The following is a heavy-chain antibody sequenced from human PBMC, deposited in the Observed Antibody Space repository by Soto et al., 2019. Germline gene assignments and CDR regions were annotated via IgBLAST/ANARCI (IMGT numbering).Heavy chain of an antibody. Sequence: ASVKVSCKASGYTFTSYAMHWVRQAPGQRLEWTGWINAGNGNTKYSQKFQGRVTITRDTSASTAYMELSSLRSEDTAVYYCARGYSSIAARLDWFDPWGQGTLVTVSS. CDR3: ARGYSSIAARLDWFDP. D-gene: IGHD6-6*01. CDR2: INAGNGNT. J-gene: IGHJ5*02. V-gene: IGHV1-3*01. CDR1: GYTFTSYA.